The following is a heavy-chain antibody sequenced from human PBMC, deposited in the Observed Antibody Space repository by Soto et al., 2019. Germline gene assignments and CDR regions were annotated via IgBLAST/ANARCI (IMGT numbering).Heavy chain of an antibody. CDR3: ARDRSIAAPDDAFDI. Sequence: KPSETLSLTSAVSGGSISSSNWWSWVRQPPGKGLEWIGEIYHSGSTNYNPSLKSRVTISVDKSKNQFSLKLSSVTAADTAVYYCARDRSIAAPDDAFDIWGQGTMVTVSS. J-gene: IGHJ3*02. V-gene: IGHV4-4*02. CDR1: GGSISSSNW. CDR2: IYHSGST. D-gene: IGHD6-6*01.